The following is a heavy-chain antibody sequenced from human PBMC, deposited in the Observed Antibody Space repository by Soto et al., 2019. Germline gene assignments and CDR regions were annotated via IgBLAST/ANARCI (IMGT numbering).Heavy chain of an antibody. V-gene: IGHV3-74*01. D-gene: IGHD2-15*01. CDR3: VRTSLVVAAATREDY. CDR2: INSDGSST. J-gene: IGHJ4*02. Sequence: EVQLVESGGGLVQPGGSLRLSCAASGFTFSSYWMHWVRQAPGKGLVWVSRINSDGSSTSYADSVKGRVTSSRDNAKNTLYLQMNSLRAEDTAVYYCVRTSLVVAAATREDYWGQGTLVTVSS. CDR1: GFTFSSYW.